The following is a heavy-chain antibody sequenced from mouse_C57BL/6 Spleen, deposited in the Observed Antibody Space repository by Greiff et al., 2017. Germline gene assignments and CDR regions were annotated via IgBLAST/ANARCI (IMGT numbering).Heavy chain of an antibody. CDR1: GYTFTDYY. V-gene: IGHV1-26*01. Sequence: EVQLQQSGPELVKPGASVKISCKASGYTFTDYYMNWVKQSHGKSLEWIGDINPNNGGTSYNQKFKGKATLTVDKSSSTAYMELRSLTSEDSAVYYCARYYYGSSSDVWGTGTTVTVSS. CDR3: ARYYYGSSSDV. D-gene: IGHD1-1*01. J-gene: IGHJ1*03. CDR2: INPNNGGT.